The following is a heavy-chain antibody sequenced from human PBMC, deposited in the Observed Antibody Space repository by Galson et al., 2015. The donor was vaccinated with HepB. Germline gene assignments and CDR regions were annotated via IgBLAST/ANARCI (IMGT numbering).Heavy chain of an antibody. Sequence: SVKVSCKASGGIISTYAISWVRQAPGQGLEWMGRIIPILDIANYAQKFQGRVTITADKSTSTAYMELSSLRSEDTAVYYCASQPFGDDTMRFLSYLGSYGMDVWGQGTTVTVSS. CDR1: GGIISTYA. CDR2: IIPILDIA. CDR3: ASQPFGDDTMRFLSYLGSYGMDV. D-gene: IGHD3-22*01. J-gene: IGHJ6*02. V-gene: IGHV1-69*04.